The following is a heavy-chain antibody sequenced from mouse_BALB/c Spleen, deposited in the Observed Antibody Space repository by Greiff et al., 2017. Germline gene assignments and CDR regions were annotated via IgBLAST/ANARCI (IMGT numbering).Heavy chain of an antibody. CDR2: ISSGGGST. D-gene: IGHD2-2*01. J-gene: IGHJ3*01. CDR1: GFAFSSYD. V-gene: IGHV5-12-1*01. CDR3: ARPSYGYDAGFAY. Sequence: DVKLQESGGGLVKPGGSLKLSCAASGFAFSSYDMSWVRQTPEKRLEWVAYISSGGGSTYYPDTVKGRFTISRDNAKNTLYLQMSSLKSEDTAMYYCARPSYGYDAGFAYWGQGTLVTVSA.